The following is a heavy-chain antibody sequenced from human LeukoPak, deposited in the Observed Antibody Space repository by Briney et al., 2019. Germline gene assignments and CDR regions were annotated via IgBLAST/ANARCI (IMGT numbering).Heavy chain of an antibody. J-gene: IGHJ6*03. CDR3: ARSDQFTIFGVVTHNYYYYMDV. CDR2: IIPIFGTA. D-gene: IGHD3-3*01. CDR1: GGTFSSYA. V-gene: IGHV1-69*13. Sequence: GASVKVSCKASGGTFSSYAISWVRQAPGQGLEWMGGIIPIFGTANYAQKFQGRVTITADESTSTAYMELSSLRSEDTAVYYCARSDQFTIFGVVTHNYYYYMDVWGKGTTVTVSS.